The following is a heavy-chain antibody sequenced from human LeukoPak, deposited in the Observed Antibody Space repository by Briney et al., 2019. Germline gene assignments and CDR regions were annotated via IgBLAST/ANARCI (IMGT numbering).Heavy chain of an antibody. V-gene: IGHV1-69*06. CDR1: GYTFTSYG. CDR2: IIPIFGTA. CDR3: ARQRYSGSYRY. Sequence: GASVKVSCKASGYTFTSYGISWVRQAPGQGLEWMGGIIPIFGTANYAQKFQGRVTITADKSTSTAYMELSSLRSADTAVYYCARQRYSGSYRYWGQGTLVTVSS. J-gene: IGHJ4*02. D-gene: IGHD1-26*01.